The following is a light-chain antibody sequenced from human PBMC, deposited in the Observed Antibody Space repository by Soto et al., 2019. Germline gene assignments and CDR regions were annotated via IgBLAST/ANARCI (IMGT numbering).Light chain of an antibody. CDR1: QSVRSN. CDR2: GAS. V-gene: IGKV3-15*01. CDR3: QHYNTLWG. Sequence: EIVMTQSPATLSVSPGERVTLSCRASQSVRSNLAWYQQKPGQVPRVLIYGASTRAIRIPDRFSGSGSGTEFTLTISSLQSEDFAVYYCQHYNTLWGFGGGTKVEIK. J-gene: IGKJ4*01.